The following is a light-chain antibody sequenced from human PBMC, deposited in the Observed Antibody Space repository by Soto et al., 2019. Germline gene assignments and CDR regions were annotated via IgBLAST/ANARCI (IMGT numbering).Light chain of an antibody. V-gene: IGKV1D-13*01. CDR2: DAS. Sequence: EVTQKTSSLSASVGDRVTITCRASQSISSYLNWYQQKPGKAPKLLIYDASSLESGVPSRFSGSGSGTEFTLTISSLQSEDFAVYYCQQYNNWLPHFGQGTRLEIK. J-gene: IGKJ5*01. CDR1: QSISSY. CDR3: QQYNNWLPH.